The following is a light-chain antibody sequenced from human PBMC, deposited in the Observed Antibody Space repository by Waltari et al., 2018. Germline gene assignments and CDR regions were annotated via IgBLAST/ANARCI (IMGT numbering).Light chain of an antibody. CDR3: HQYNTLPLT. J-gene: IGKJ4*01. V-gene: IGKV1-5*03. Sequence: DVQLIHSPSTLSASVGDRVTITCRASESVKNNLAWYQHQPGKAPKVLVHKASRLESGVASRFSGSGYVTEFTLTISSLEPDDFATYYCHQYNTLPLTFGGGTKVEIK. CDR2: KAS. CDR1: ESVKNN.